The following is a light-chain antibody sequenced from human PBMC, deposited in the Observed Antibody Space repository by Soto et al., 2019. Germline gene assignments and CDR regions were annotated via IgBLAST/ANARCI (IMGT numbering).Light chain of an antibody. Sequence: ESVLTQSPGTLSLSPGDRATLSCRASQYVSGSYFAWYQQKPGQAPRLLIYGASSRATGIPDRFSGSGSGTDSTLTINRLEPEDFAVYYCLQYGSSPPAYTFGQGTKLEIK. CDR2: GAS. CDR3: LQYGSSPPAYT. J-gene: IGKJ2*01. V-gene: IGKV3-20*01. CDR1: QYVSGSY.